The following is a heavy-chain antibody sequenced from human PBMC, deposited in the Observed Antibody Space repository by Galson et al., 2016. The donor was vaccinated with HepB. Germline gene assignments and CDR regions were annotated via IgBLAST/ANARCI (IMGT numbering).Heavy chain of an antibody. D-gene: IGHD2-2*01. V-gene: IGHV3-23*01. J-gene: IGHJ5*02. Sequence: SLRLSCAASGFTFNNYAMSWLRQAPGKGLEWVSGIGGNGRGSYYADSVKGRFTISRDNSKNTLFLQMNSLRAEDTAIYYCAKDQLIVIVPAAGNWFYPWGQGTLVTVSS. CDR2: IGGNGRGS. CDR3: AKDQLIVIVPAAGNWFYP. CDR1: GFTFNNYA.